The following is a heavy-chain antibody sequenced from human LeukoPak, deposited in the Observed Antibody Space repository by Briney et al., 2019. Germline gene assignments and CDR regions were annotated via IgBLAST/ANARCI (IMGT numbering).Heavy chain of an antibody. V-gene: IGHV3-7*01. Sequence: GGSLRLSCAASEFTFSNYWMSWVRQAPGEGLEWVANIKQDVSDIYYVDSVKGRFTISRDNAKNSLYLQMNSLRVEDTAVYYCARGLFGDYSAFDYWGQGTLVTVSS. CDR3: ARGLFGDYSAFDY. CDR2: IKQDVSDI. D-gene: IGHD4-17*01. CDR1: EFTFSNYW. J-gene: IGHJ4*02.